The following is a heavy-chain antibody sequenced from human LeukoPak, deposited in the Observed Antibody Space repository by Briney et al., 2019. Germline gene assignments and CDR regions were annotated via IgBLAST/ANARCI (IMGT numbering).Heavy chain of an antibody. CDR3: ARDSTTGTTGFGMDV. D-gene: IGHD1-1*01. CDR1: GYTLTGLS. J-gene: IGHJ6*04. CDR2: INPKSGGT. Sequence: ASVKVSCKASGYTLTGLSMHWVRQAPGKGLEWMGWINPKSGGTNYAQKFQGWVTMTRDTSIITAYMELSRLRSDDTAVYYCARDSTTGTTGFGMDVWGKGTTVTVSS. V-gene: IGHV1-2*04.